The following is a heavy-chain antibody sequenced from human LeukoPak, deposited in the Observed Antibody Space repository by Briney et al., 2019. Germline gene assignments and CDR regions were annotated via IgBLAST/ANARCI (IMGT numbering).Heavy chain of an antibody. D-gene: IGHD3-10*01. J-gene: IGHJ4*02. CDR2: ISSSSSYI. Sequence: GSLRLSCAASGFTFSSYSMNWVRQAPGTGLEWVSSISSSSSYIYYADSVKGRFTISRDNAKNSLYLQMNSLRAEDTAVYYCAREIWFGELEGDYWGQGTLVTVSS. V-gene: IGHV3-21*01. CDR3: AREIWFGELEGDY. CDR1: GFTFSSYS.